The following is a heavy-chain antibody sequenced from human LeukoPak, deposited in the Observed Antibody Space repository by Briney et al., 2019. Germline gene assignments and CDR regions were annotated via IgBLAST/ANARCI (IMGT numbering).Heavy chain of an antibody. CDR2: IYYSGST. CDR1: GGSISSYY. V-gene: IGHV4-59*08. CDR3: ARHAYCGGDCFGGAFEI. Sequence: SETLSLTCTVSGGSISSYYWSWIRQPPGKGLEWIGYIYYSGSTSYNPSLKSRVTISLDTSKHQFSLKLNSVTAADTAVYYCARHAYCGGDCFGGAFEIWGQGTMVTVSS. D-gene: IGHD2-21*02. J-gene: IGHJ3*02.